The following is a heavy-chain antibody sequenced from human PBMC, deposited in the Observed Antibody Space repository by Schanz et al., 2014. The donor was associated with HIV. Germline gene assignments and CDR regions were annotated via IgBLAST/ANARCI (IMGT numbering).Heavy chain of an antibody. CDR3: AKDRNYYDSKYRGKGNYYYYYGMDV. CDR1: GFSFNNYG. V-gene: IGHV3-30*18. J-gene: IGHJ6*02. CDR2: IWFDGSNK. D-gene: IGHD3-22*01. Sequence: QVQLVESGGGVVQPRRSLRLSCAASGFSFNNYGMHWVRQAPGKGLEWVAIIWFDGSNKYYADSVRGRFTISRDNSKNTLYLQMNNLRAEDTAVYYCAKDRNYYDSKYRGKGNYYYYYGMDVWGQGTTVTVSS.